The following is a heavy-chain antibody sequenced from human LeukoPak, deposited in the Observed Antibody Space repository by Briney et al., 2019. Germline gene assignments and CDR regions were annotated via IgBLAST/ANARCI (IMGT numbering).Heavy chain of an antibody. CDR3: ASAVYYDSSGYYGAFDI. Sequence: SVKVSCKASGYTFTSYGFSWVRQAPGQGLEWMGGIIPIFGTANYAQKFQGRVTITADESTSTAYMELSSLRSEDTAVYYCASAVYYDSSGYYGAFDIWGQGTTVTVSS. CDR1: GYTFTSYG. V-gene: IGHV1-69*13. D-gene: IGHD3-22*01. J-gene: IGHJ3*02. CDR2: IIPIFGTA.